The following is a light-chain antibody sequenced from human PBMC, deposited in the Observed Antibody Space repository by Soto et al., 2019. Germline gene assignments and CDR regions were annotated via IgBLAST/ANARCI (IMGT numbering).Light chain of an antibody. CDR3: HQYGHSPVT. V-gene: IGKV3-15*01. J-gene: IGKJ4*01. Sequence: EIVMTQSPATLSVSPGERATLSCRASQSVSSNLAWYQQKPGQAPRLLIYGASTRATGIPARFSGSGSGTEFTLTISRLEPEDFALYYCHQYGHSPVTFGGGTKVEIK. CDR1: QSVSSN. CDR2: GAS.